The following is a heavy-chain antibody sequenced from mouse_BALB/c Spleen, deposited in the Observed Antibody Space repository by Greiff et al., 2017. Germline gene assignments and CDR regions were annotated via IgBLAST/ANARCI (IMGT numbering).Heavy chain of an antibody. CDR2: MYPGGGYT. D-gene: IGHD1-1*01. CDR3: ARTPAYNGSSLFDY. V-gene: IGHV1-63*02. Sequence: VQRVESGAELVRPGTSVKMSCKAAGYTFTNYWKGWVKQRPGHGLEGSVDMYPGGGYTNYNEKFKGKATLTADTSSSTAYMQLSSLTSEDSAIYYCARTPAYNGSSLFDYWGQGTTLTVSS. J-gene: IGHJ2*01. CDR1: GYTFTNYW.